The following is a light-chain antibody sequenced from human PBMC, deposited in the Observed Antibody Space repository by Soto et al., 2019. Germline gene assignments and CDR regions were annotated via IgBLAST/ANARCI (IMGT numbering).Light chain of an antibody. V-gene: IGLV2-14*01. CDR2: EVS. CDR1: SSDVGGYNY. Sequence: QSALTQPASVSGSLGQSITISCTGTSSDVGGYNYVSWYQQHPGKAPKLMIYEVSNRPSGISNRFSGSKSGNTASLTISGLQAEDDADYYCSSYTSTITRRFGTGTKVTVL. J-gene: IGLJ1*01. CDR3: SSYTSTITRR.